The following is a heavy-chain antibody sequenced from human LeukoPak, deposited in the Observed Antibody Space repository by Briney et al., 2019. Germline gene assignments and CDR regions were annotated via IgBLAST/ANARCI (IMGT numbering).Heavy chain of an antibody. Sequence: ASVKVSCKASGYTFTSYGISWVRQAPGQGLEWMGWISAYNGNTNYAHKLQGRVTMTTDTSTSTAYMELRSLRSDDTAVYYCARDRRETYYYGSGSYPDAFDIWGQGTMVTVSS. V-gene: IGHV1-18*01. CDR2: ISAYNGNT. CDR3: ARDRRETYYYGSGSYPDAFDI. J-gene: IGHJ3*02. D-gene: IGHD3-10*01. CDR1: GYTFTSYG.